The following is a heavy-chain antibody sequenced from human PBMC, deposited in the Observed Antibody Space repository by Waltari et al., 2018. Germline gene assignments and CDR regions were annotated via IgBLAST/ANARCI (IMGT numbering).Heavy chain of an antibody. Sequence: QVQLVQSGAEVKKPGSSVKVSCKASGGTFSSYAISWVRQAPGQGLEWMGGIIPICGKANCAQKFQGRVTITADESTSTAYMELSSLRSEDTAVYYCARGRITIFGVVIKQNYYGMDVWGQGTTVTVSS. J-gene: IGHJ6*02. V-gene: IGHV1-69*01. D-gene: IGHD3-3*01. CDR3: ARGRITIFGVVIKQNYYGMDV. CDR2: IIPICGKA. CDR1: GGTFSSYA.